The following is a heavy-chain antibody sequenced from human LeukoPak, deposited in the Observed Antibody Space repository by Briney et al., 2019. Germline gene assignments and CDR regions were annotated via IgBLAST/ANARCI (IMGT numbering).Heavy chain of an antibody. D-gene: IGHD3-22*01. V-gene: IGHV4-59*10. CDR3: TRYESSRDDSGGYHY. J-gene: IGHJ4*02. CDR1: RSSVTSHH. CDR2: VHFSGST. Sequence: SETLTLTCAVSRSSVTSHHWLWLRQPAPKALEWVGRVHFSGSTNYNPSLRIGVAISRDRSKNELSLTLKSVSAADTAVYYGTRYESSRDDSGGYHYWGRGVLVTVSS.